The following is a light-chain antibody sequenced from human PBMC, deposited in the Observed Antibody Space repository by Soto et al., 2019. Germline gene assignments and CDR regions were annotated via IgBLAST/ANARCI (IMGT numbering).Light chain of an antibody. V-gene: IGKV1-39*01. CDR1: QSISSY. CDR3: QQSYSTIT. Sequence: DIQMTQSPSSLSASVGDRVTITCRASQSISSYLSWYQQKPGKAPKLLIYAASSLQSGVPSRFSGSGSGTDFTLTISSLQPEDFATYYCQQSYSTITFGQGTRLEMK. J-gene: IGKJ5*01. CDR2: AAS.